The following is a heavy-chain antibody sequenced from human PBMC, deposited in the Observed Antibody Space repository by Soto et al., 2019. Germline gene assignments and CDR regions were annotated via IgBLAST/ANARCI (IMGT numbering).Heavy chain of an antibody. V-gene: IGHV4-31*03. CDR1: GGSISSGGYY. CDR3: ARGGGYDFWSGYTRNNWFDP. CDR2: IYYSGST. D-gene: IGHD3-3*01. Sequence: QVQLQESGPGLVKPSQTLSLTCTVSGGSISSGGYYWSWIRQHPGKGLEWIGYIYYSGSTYYNPSLKSRVTISVDTSKNQFSLKLSSVTAADTAVYYCARGGGYDFWSGYTRNNWFDPXGQGTXVTVSS. J-gene: IGHJ5*02.